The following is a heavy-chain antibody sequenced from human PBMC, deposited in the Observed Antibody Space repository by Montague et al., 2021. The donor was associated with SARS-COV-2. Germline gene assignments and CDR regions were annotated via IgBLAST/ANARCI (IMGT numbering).Heavy chain of an antibody. CDR2: IYSGGST. D-gene: IGHD4-17*01. Sequence: SLRLSCAASGFTVSSKYMSWVRQAPGKGLEWVSVIYSGGSTYYADSVKGRFTISRHNSKNTLYLQMNSLRAEDTAVYYCATAVYPTVTTRGDVWGQGTMVTVSS. V-gene: IGHV3-53*04. CDR3: ATAVYPTVTTRGDV. CDR1: GFTVSSKY. J-gene: IGHJ6*02.